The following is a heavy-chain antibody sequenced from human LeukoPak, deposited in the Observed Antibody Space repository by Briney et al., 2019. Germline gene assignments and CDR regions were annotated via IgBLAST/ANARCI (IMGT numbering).Heavy chain of an antibody. Sequence: PGGSLRLSCAASGFTFDDYGMSWVRQAPGKGLGRVSGISWDGGSTGYADSVKGRFTISGDNAKNSLYLQMNSLRAEDAALYYCARTKQQLVLDAFDIWGQGTMVTVSS. CDR2: ISWDGGST. J-gene: IGHJ3*02. D-gene: IGHD6-13*01. V-gene: IGHV3-20*04. CDR3: ARTKQQLVLDAFDI. CDR1: GFTFDDYG.